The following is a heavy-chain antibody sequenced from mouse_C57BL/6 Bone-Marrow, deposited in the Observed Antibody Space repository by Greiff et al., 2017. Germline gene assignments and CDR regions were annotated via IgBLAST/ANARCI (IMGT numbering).Heavy chain of an antibody. Sequence: VQLQQPGAELVKPGASVKVSCKASGYTFNSYWMHWVKQRPGQGLEWIGRIHPSDSDTNYNQKLKGKATLTVDKSSSTAYIELSSLTSDDSAVYYCAISGYDYWGQGTTLTVSS. CDR3: AISGYDY. V-gene: IGHV1-74*01. D-gene: IGHD2-2*01. J-gene: IGHJ2*01. CDR1: GYTFNSYW. CDR2: IHPSDSDT.